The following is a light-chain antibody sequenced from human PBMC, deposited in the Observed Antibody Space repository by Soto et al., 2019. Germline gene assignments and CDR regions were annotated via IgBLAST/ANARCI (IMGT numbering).Light chain of an antibody. CDR3: QQYNSYWT. CDR1: QSISSW. J-gene: IGKJ1*01. V-gene: IGKV1-5*01. Sequence: DIHITHSPSTPPASLAERATITFRASQSISSWLAWYQQKPGKAPKLLIYDASSLESGVPSRFSGSGSGTEFTLTISSLQPDDFATYYCQQYNSYWTFGQGTKVDI. CDR2: DAS.